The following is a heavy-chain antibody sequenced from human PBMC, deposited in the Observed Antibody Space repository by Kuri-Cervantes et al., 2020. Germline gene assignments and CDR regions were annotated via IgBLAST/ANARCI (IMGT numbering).Heavy chain of an antibody. CDR2: IGTSRNYI. D-gene: IGHD3-3*01. V-gene: IGHV3-21*06. Sequence: GESLKISCAASGFTFSNYNINWVRQAPGKGLEWVSSIGTSRNYIYYADSVKGRFTISRDNANNSLFLQMNSLRADDTAVYYCARDVTSFGVVTRYFDFWGQGTLVTVSS. J-gene: IGHJ4*02. CDR1: GFTFSNYN. CDR3: ARDVTSFGVVTRYFDF.